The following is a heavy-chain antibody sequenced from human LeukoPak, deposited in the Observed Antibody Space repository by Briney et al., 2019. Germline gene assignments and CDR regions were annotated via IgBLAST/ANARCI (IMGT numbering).Heavy chain of an antibody. Sequence: GGSLRLSCAPSGFTFSSAWMHWVRQAPGKGLEWVGRIKSKVDGGTTDYAAPVNGRFTISRDDLENMLYLQMNSLKTEDTAVYYCIADTPPWNPYGLDYWGQGTLVTVSS. CDR1: GFTFSSAW. CDR2: IKSKVDGGTT. CDR3: IADTPPWNPYGLDY. D-gene: IGHD1-1*01. V-gene: IGHV3-15*07. J-gene: IGHJ4*02.